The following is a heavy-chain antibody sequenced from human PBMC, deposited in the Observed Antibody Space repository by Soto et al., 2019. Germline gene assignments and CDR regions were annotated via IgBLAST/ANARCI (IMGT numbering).Heavy chain of an antibody. D-gene: IGHD6-6*01. V-gene: IGHV3-30*18. CDR3: AKGLFDYSSSSLQKNYLDY. CDR2: ISDDGRRK. CDR1: GFTFSSYG. Sequence: QVQLVESGGGVVQPGRSLRLSCAASGFTFSSYGMHWVRQAPGKGLEWVAVISDDGRRKYYADSVKDRFTISRDNSKNXLXXQMNSLRAEDTAVYYCAKGLFDYSSSSLQKNYLDYWGQGTLVTVSS. J-gene: IGHJ4*02.